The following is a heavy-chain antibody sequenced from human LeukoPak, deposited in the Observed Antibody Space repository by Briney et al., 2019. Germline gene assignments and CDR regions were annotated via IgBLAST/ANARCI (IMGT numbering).Heavy chain of an antibody. CDR1: GGSISSYY. CDR3: ARGAVAGSDY. V-gene: IGHV4-59*01. J-gene: IGHJ4*02. Sequence: SETLSLTCTVSGGSISSYYWSWIRQPPGKGLEWIGYICYSGSTNYNPSLKSRVTISVDTSKNQFSLKLSSVTAADTAVYYCARGAVAGSDYWGQGTLVTVSS. CDR2: ICYSGST. D-gene: IGHD6-19*01.